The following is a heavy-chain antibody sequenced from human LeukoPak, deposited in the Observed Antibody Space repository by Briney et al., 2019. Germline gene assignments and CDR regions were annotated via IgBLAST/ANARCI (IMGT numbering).Heavy chain of an antibody. D-gene: IGHD2-8*01. V-gene: IGHV4-34*01. Sequence: SETLSLTCAVYGGSFSGYYWSWIRQPPGKGLEWIGEGSDVGGTKYNPSLKSRVTISADTSKNQFSLKLSSVTAADTAVYYCAQNGQSGFSFDPWGQGTLVTVSS. CDR3: AQNGQSGFSFDP. CDR2: GSDVGGT. J-gene: IGHJ5*02. CDR1: GGSFSGYY.